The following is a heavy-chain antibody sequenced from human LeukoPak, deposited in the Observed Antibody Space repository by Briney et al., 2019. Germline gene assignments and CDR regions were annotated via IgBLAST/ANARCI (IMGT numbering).Heavy chain of an antibody. CDR1: GGSISPYY. J-gene: IGHJ4*02. D-gene: IGHD5-12*01. CDR3: ARDRGSAGSFDY. CDR2: IYYSGTT. V-gene: IGHV4-59*01. Sequence: SETLSLTCSVSGGSISPYYWSWIRQPPGKGLEWIGYIYYSGTTNYNPSLKSRVTISVDTSKNQFSLKLSSVTAADTAVYYCARDRGSAGSFDYWGQGTLVTVSS.